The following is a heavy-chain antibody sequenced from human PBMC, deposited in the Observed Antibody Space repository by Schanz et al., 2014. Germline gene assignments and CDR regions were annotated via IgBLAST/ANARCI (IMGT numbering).Heavy chain of an antibody. CDR2: ISTSNGNT. J-gene: IGHJ4*02. Sequence: QVQLVQSGAEMKKPGASVKVSYKASGYTFTDYGVIWVRQAPGQGLEWMGWISTSNGNTNYIQKLQGRVTMTTDTSTSTAYMELRSLRSDDTAVYYCARGGYSSGWYDRDIAHFDYWGQGTLVTVSS. CDR1: GYTFTDYG. V-gene: IGHV1-18*01. CDR3: ARGGYSSGWYDRDIAHFDY. D-gene: IGHD6-19*01.